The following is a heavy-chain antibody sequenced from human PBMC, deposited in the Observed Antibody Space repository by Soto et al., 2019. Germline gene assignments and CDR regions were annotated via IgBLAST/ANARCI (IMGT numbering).Heavy chain of an antibody. CDR1: GYTFTSYD. V-gene: IGHV1-8*01. CDR3: ARTSYGGNVDY. J-gene: IGHJ4*02. D-gene: IGHD4-17*01. Sequence: QVQLVQSGAEVKKPGASVKVSCKASGYTFTSYDINWVRQATAQGLEWMGWMNPNSVNTGYAQKFQGRVTKTRNTSIRTAYMGLSSLRTEDTAVFYWARTSYGGNVDYWGQGTLVTVSS. CDR2: MNPNSVNT.